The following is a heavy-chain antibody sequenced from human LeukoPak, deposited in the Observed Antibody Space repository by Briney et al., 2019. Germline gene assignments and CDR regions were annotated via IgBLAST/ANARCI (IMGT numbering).Heavy chain of an antibody. V-gene: IGHV4-38-2*01. J-gene: IGHJ4*02. CDR1: GYSISSGYY. Sequence: SETLSLTCAVSGYSISSGYYWGWIRQPPWKGLEWIGSMHHSGSTDYNPSLKRRVTISVDTSKNQFSLKLRSVTAADTAVYYCARHSGYDILTGYYPWYFDYWGQGTLVTVSS. CDR3: ARHSGYDILTGYYPWYFDY. D-gene: IGHD3-9*01. CDR2: MHHSGST.